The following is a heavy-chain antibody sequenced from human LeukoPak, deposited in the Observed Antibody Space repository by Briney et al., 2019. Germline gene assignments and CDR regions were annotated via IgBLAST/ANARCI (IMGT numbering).Heavy chain of an antibody. J-gene: IGHJ4*02. CDR3: AKDIDYGGAN. CDR1: GFTFSNYG. Sequence: GRSLRLSCAASGFTFSNYGMHWVHQAPGKGLEWVALISYDGNNKYYSDSMKGRFTISRDNSKNTLYLQMNSLRAEDTAVYYCAKDIDYGGANWGQGTLVIVSS. D-gene: IGHD4-23*01. CDR2: ISYDGNNK. V-gene: IGHV3-30*18.